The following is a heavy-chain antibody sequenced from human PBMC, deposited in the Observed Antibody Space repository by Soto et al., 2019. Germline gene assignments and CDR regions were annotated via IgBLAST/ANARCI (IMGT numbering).Heavy chain of an antibody. CDR2: IYYSGST. J-gene: IGHJ3*02. D-gene: IGHD2-15*01. CDR3: ARRQRTHAFDI. V-gene: IGHV4-39*01. CDR1: GGSISSSSYY. Sequence: SETLSLTCTFSGGSISSSSYYWGWIRQPPGKGLEWIGSIYYSGSTYYNPSLKSRVTISVDTSKNQFSLKLSSVTAADTAVYYCARRQRTHAFDIWGQGTMVTVSS.